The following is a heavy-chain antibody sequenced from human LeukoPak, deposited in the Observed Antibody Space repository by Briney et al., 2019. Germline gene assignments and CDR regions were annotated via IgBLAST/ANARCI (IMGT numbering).Heavy chain of an antibody. Sequence: PGGSLRLSCAAPGFTFSSYSMNWVRQAPGKGLEWVSSISSSSSYIYYADSVKGRFTISRDNAKNSLYLQMNSLRAEDTAVYYCARARTKLTADYFDYWGQGTLVTVSS. CDR2: ISSSSSYI. CDR1: GFTFSSYS. D-gene: IGHD1-1*01. V-gene: IGHV3-21*01. J-gene: IGHJ4*02. CDR3: ARARTKLTADYFDY.